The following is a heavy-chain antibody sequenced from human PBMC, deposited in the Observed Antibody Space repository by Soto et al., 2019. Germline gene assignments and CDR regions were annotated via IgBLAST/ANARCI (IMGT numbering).Heavy chain of an antibody. CDR1: GFSFGSYG. J-gene: IGHJ5*02. V-gene: IGHV3-30*18. Sequence: GGSLRLSCAASGFSFGSYGMHWVRQTPGKGLEWVALISNEGRNTYYADSVKGRFTISRDNSWNTLSLQMNSLRTEDTAIYYCAKSGGKLSPPFDPWGQGTLVTVSS. CDR2: ISNEGRNT. CDR3: AKSGGKLSPPFDP.